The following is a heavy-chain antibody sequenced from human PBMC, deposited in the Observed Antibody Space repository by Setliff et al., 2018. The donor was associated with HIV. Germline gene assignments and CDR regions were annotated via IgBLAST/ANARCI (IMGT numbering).Heavy chain of an antibody. D-gene: IGHD2-15*01. Sequence: ASVKVSCKASGYTFTSYDINWVRQATGQGLEWMGWMNPNSGNTGYAQKFQGRVTMTRNTSISTAYMELSSLRSEDTAVYYCARVQRYCSGGSCLSDAFDIWGQGTMVTVS. CDR2: MNPNSGNT. J-gene: IGHJ3*02. CDR1: GYTFTSYD. CDR3: ARVQRYCSGGSCLSDAFDI. V-gene: IGHV1-8*02.